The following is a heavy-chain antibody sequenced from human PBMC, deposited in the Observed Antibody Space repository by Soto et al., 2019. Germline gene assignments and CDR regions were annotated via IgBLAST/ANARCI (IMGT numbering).Heavy chain of an antibody. J-gene: IGHJ4*02. Sequence: GGYLRLSCAASGFTFTDHWMHWVRQAPGKGLVWVSRINSDGSTTTYADSVKGRFTISRDNAKNTLFLQLNSLRVDDTALYYCARGHSNGPAYWGQGTLVTVSS. CDR3: ARGHSNGPAY. V-gene: IGHV3-74*01. D-gene: IGHD6-19*01. CDR1: GFTFTDHW. CDR2: INSDGSTT.